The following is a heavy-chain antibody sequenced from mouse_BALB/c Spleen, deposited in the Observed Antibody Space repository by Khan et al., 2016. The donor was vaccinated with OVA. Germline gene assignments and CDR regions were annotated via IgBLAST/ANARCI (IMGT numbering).Heavy chain of an antibody. J-gene: IGHJ2*01. Sequence: EVQLQESGPELVKPGASVKISCKASGYSFTGYFMNWVMQSHGKSLEWIGRINPHIGETFYNQKFKGKATLTVDESSSTAHMELRSLASEDSAVYYCTRIYGSDFGYWGQGTTLTGSS. D-gene: IGHD1-1*01. CDR1: GYSFTGYF. CDR3: TRIYGSDFGY. V-gene: IGHV1-20*02. CDR2: INPHIGET.